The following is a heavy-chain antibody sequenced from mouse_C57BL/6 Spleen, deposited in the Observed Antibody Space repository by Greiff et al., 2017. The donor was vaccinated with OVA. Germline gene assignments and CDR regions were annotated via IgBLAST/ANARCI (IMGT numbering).Heavy chain of an antibody. V-gene: IGHV1-18*01. J-gene: IGHJ2*01. CDR1: GYTFTDYN. CDR2: INPNNGGT. CDR3: ARYYFDY. Sequence: EVQLQQSGPELVKPGASVKIPCKASGYTFTDYNMDWVKQSHGKSLEWLGDINPNNGGTYYKQKFKGKATLTLDKSSSTAYMDLHRLTSEDTAVYDCARYYFDYWGQGTTLTVSA.